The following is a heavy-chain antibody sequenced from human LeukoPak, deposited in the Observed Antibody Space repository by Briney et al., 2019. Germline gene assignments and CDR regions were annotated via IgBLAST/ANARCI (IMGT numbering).Heavy chain of an antibody. D-gene: IGHD6-13*01. Sequence: PSETLSLTCAVSGGSISSYYWSWIRQPPGKGLEWIGYIYYSGSTNYNPSLKSRVTISVDTSKNQFSLKLSSVTAADTAVYYCARVLGARYSSSWYWFFDYWGQGTLVTVSS. V-gene: IGHV4-59*01. J-gene: IGHJ4*02. CDR3: ARVLGARYSSSWYWFFDY. CDR2: IYYSGST. CDR1: GGSISSYY.